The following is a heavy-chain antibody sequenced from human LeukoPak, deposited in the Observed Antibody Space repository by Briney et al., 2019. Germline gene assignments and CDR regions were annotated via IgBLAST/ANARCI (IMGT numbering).Heavy chain of an antibody. CDR2: ISGSGGST. V-gene: IGHV3-23*01. Sequence: GGSLRLSCAASGFTFSSYAMSWVRQAPGKGLEWVSAISGSGGSTYCADSVKGRFTISRDNSKNTLYLQMNSLRAEDTAVYYCARFLFLPNFDYWGQGTLVTVSS. CDR1: GFTFSSYA. D-gene: IGHD2/OR15-2a*01. J-gene: IGHJ4*02. CDR3: ARFLFLPNFDY.